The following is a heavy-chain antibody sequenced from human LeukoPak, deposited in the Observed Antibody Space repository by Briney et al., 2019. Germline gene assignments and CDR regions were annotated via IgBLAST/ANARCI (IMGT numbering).Heavy chain of an antibody. CDR3: ARDYSGWAYYFDY. Sequence: PSETLSLTCTVFGGSISSYYRSWIRQPPGKGLEWIGYIYYSGNTNYNPSLKSRVTISLDTSKNQFSLKLSSVTAADTAVYYCARDYSGWAYYFDYWGQGTLVTVSS. CDR2: IYYSGNT. J-gene: IGHJ4*02. CDR1: GGSISSYY. D-gene: IGHD6-19*01. V-gene: IGHV4-59*01.